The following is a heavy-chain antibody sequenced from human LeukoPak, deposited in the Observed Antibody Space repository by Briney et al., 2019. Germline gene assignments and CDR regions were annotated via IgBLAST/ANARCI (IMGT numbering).Heavy chain of an antibody. J-gene: IGHJ5*02. CDR3: ARNRKITFGGVIVQRNWFDP. CDR2: AIPILVTA. Sequence: ASVKVSCKASGGTFSSYAISWVRQAPGQGLEWMGGAIPILVTANYAQKFQGRVTITADESTSTAYMELRSLRSDDTAVYYCARNRKITFGGVIVQRNWFDPWGQGTLVTVSS. V-gene: IGHV1-69*13. CDR1: GGTFSSYA. D-gene: IGHD3-16*01.